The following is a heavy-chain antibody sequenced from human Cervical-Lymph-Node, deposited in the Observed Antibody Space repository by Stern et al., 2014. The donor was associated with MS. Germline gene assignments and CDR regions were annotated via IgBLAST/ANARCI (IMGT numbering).Heavy chain of an antibody. J-gene: IGHJ4*02. CDR3: TRPLAGTTLLFDS. V-gene: IGHV1-46*03. CDR2: IPPSGDGT. CDR1: GDTFTSHY. Sequence: QMQLVESGAEATRPGASVKVSCKASGDTFTSHYMHSVRQAPGQGLEWLGIIPPSGDGTTYAQKFQGRLTMTRDTSTSTVYMELSSLTSEDTAVYYCTRPLAGTTLLFDSWGQGTLVTVSS. D-gene: IGHD1-1*01.